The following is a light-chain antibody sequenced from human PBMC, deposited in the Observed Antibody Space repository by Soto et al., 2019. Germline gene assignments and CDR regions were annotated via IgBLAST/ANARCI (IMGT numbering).Light chain of an antibody. J-gene: IGKJ1*01. V-gene: IGKV1-5*03. CDR1: QSVSSW. Sequence: DIQMTQSPSTLSASVGDRVTITCRASQSVSSWLAWYQQKPGKAPKVLIYKASSLESGVPSRFSGSGSGTEFTLTISSLQPEDSATYYCQQYNSYPWTFGQGTKVEIK. CDR3: QQYNSYPWT. CDR2: KAS.